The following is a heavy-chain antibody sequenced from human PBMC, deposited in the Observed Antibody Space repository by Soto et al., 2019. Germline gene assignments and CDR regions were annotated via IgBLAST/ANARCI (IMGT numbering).Heavy chain of an antibody. V-gene: IGHV3-30-3*01. Sequence: HPGGSLRLSCAASGFTFSSYAMHWVRQAPGKGLEWVAVISYDGSNKYYADSVKGRFTISRDNSKNTLYLQMNSLRAEDTAVYYCARIRHYYDSSGYYFKAYAFDIWGQGTMVTVSS. CDR1: GFTFSSYA. J-gene: IGHJ3*02. D-gene: IGHD3-22*01. CDR3: ARIRHYYDSSGYYFKAYAFDI. CDR2: ISYDGSNK.